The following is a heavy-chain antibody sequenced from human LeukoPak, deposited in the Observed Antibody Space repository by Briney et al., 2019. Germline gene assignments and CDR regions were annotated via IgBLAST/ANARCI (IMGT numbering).Heavy chain of an antibody. CDR2: IIPIFGTA. Sequence: SVKVSCKASGGTFSSYAISWVGQAPGQGLEWMGGIIPIFGTANYAQKFQGRVTITADKSTSTAYMELSSLRSEDTAVYYCARDYGANIAFDIWGQGTMVTVSS. D-gene: IGHD2/OR15-2a*01. V-gene: IGHV1-69*06. J-gene: IGHJ3*02. CDR3: ARDYGANIAFDI. CDR1: GGTFSSYA.